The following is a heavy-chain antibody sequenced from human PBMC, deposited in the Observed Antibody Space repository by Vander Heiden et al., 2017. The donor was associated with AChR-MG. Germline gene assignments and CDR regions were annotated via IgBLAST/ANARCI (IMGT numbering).Heavy chain of an antibody. Sequence: EVQLVESGGGLVTPGGSLRLSCAASGFPFSSYNMNWVRQAPGKGLEWVASISDSSSYIYYADSLKGRFTISRDNAKNSLYLQMNSLRAEDTAVYYCARDTIRGTVGFDPWGQGTLVTVSS. CDR1: GFPFSSYN. J-gene: IGHJ5*02. D-gene: IGHD3-10*01. CDR3: ARDTIRGTVGFDP. CDR2: ISDSSSYI. V-gene: IGHV3-21*01.